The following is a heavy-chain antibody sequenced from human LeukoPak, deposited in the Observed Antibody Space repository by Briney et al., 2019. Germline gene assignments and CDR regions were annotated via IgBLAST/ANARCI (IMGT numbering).Heavy chain of an antibody. CDR3: ARCRPYYDFWSGYYGVYYFDY. Sequence: SETLSLTCAVYGGSFSGYYWSWLRQPPGKGLEWIGEINHSGSTNYNPSLKSRVTISVDTSKNQFSLKLSSVTAADTAVYYCARCRPYYDFWSGYYGVYYFDYWGQGTLVTVSS. V-gene: IGHV4-34*01. CDR2: INHSGST. CDR1: GGSFSGYY. J-gene: IGHJ4*02. D-gene: IGHD3-3*01.